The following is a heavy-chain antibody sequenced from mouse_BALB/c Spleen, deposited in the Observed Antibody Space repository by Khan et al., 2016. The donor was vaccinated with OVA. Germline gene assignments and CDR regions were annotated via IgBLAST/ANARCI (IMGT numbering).Heavy chain of an antibody. Sequence: QVQLQQSGPGLVAPSQSLSITCTVSGFSLTSYGVHWVRQPPGKGLEWLGVLWAGGSTTYHSALMSRLSISKDNSKSQFFLKMNSLQTGETAMYYVARLEDIWGQGTTRTVSS. D-gene: IGHD1-3*01. CDR2: LWAGGST. CDR1: GFSLTSYG. J-gene: IGHJ2*01. V-gene: IGHV2-9*02. CDR3: ARLEDI.